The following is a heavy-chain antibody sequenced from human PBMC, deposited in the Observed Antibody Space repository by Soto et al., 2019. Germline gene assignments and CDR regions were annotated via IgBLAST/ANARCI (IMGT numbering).Heavy chain of an antibody. CDR3: AKARCTTSNCYVPDY. D-gene: IGHD2-8*01. CDR2: ISGSGGSP. CDR1: GFSFSTYT. Sequence: EVQLLESGGGLVQPGGSVRLSCAASGFSFSTYTMRWVRRAPGKGLEWVSAISGSGGSPSYADSVQGRFTISRDNPKKTLYLQMNSLRAEDTAVYYCAKARCTTSNCYVPDYWGQGTLVTVSS. J-gene: IGHJ4*02. V-gene: IGHV3-23*01.